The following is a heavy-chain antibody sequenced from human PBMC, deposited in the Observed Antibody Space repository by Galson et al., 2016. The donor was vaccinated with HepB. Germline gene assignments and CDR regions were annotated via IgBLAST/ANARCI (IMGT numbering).Heavy chain of an antibody. CDR2: ISGDGGST. D-gene: IGHD6-19*01. Sequence: SLRLSCAAFGFTFGRYAMSWVRQAPGKGLEWVSAISGDGGSTYYAGSVQGRFTSSRDRSTNTMYLQMNSLRTDDTAVYYCARFTQEWLDRVYYFDYWGRGTLVTVSS. V-gene: IGHV3-23*01. CDR3: ARFTQEWLDRVYYFDY. CDR1: GFTFGRYA. J-gene: IGHJ4*02.